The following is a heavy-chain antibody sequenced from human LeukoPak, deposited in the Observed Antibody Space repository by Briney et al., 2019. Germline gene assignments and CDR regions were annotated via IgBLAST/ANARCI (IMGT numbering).Heavy chain of an antibody. D-gene: IGHD4-11*01. Sequence: SVKVSCKASGGTFSSYAISWVRQAPGQGLEWMGGIIPIFGTANYAQKFQGRDTITADKSTSTAYMELSSLRSEDTAVYYCARVQEDYYYYYMDVWGKGTTVTVSS. V-gene: IGHV1-69*06. CDR2: IIPIFGTA. CDR1: GGTFSSYA. CDR3: ARVQEDYYYYYMDV. J-gene: IGHJ6*03.